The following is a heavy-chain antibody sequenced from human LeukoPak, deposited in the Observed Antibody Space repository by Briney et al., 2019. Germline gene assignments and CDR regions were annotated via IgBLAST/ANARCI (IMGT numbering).Heavy chain of an antibody. CDR2: IYSSGST. D-gene: IGHD5-18*01. V-gene: IGHV4-59*01. Sequence: PSETPSLTCTVSGGSISTYYWCWIRQPPGKGLEWIGYIYSSGSTNYNPSLKSRVTISVDTSKNQFSLKLSSVTTADTAVYYCARGYSYGYVDYWGQGTLVTVSS. CDR1: GGSISTYY. CDR3: ARGYSYGYVDY. J-gene: IGHJ4*02.